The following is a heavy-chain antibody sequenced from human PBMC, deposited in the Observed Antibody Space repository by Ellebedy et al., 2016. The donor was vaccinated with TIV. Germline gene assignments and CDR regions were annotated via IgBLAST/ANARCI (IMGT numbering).Heavy chain of an antibody. CDR2: IKQDGSEK. CDR3: AGFIAAAARWG. D-gene: IGHD6-13*01. Sequence: GESLKISXAASGFTFSSYWMSWVRQAPGKGLEWVANIKQDGSEKYYVDSVKGRFTISRDNAKNSLYLQMNSLRAEDTAVYYCAGFIAAAARWGWGQGTLVTVSS. J-gene: IGHJ4*02. V-gene: IGHV3-7*01. CDR1: GFTFSSYW.